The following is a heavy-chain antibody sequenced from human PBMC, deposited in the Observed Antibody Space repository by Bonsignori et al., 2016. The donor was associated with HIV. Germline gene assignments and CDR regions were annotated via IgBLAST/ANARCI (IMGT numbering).Heavy chain of an antibody. D-gene: IGHD3-10*01. Sequence: QVQLQESGPGLVKPSETLSLTCTVSGDSVKNGNYYWSWIRQPPGKGLEWMVFVYFTGTTKENPSLKSRISILIDTSKNQFSLRLTSMTAADTAVYYCARERLYFGVVMGLCTPWGPREPWVTVSS. J-gene: IGHJ5*02. CDR2: VYFTGTT. V-gene: IGHV4-61*01. CDR3: ARERLYFGVVMGLCTP. CDR1: GDSVKNGNYY.